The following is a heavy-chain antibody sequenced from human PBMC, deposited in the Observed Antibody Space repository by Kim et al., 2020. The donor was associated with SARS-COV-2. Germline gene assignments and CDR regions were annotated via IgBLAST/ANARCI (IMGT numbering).Heavy chain of an antibody. CDR2: INPSGGST. V-gene: IGHV1-46*01. CDR3: ARDSSHDYGDYALSYYGMDV. Sequence: ASVKVSCKASGYTFTSYYMHWVRQAPGQGLEWMGIINPSGGSTSYAQKFQGRVTMTRDTSTSTVYMELSSLRSEDTAVYYCARDSSHDYGDYALSYYGMDVWGQGTMVTVSS. D-gene: IGHD4-17*01. J-gene: IGHJ6*02. CDR1: GYTFTSYY.